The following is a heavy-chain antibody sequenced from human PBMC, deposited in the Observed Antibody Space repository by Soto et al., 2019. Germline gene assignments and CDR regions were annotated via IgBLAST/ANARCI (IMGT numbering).Heavy chain of an antibody. J-gene: IGHJ6*02. CDR2: ISYDGSNK. D-gene: IGHD3-22*01. Sequence: GGSLRLSCASSGFTFSSYGMHLVRQAPGKGLEWVAVISYDGSNKYYADSVKGRFTISRDNSKNTLYLQMNSLRAEDTAVYYCAKISSGSWKNYYYYGMDVWGQGTTVTVSS. CDR1: GFTFSSYG. CDR3: AKISSGSWKNYYYYGMDV. V-gene: IGHV3-30*18.